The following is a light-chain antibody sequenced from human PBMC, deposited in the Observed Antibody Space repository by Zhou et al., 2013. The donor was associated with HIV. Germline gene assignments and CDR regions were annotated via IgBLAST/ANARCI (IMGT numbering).Light chain of an antibody. J-gene: IGKJ2*01. V-gene: IGKV1-5*03. CDR1: QSIGNW. CDR2: EAS. CDR3: QQCHRPYT. Sequence: DIQMTQSPSTLSASVGDRVSITCRASQSIGNWLAWYQQKPGKAPKLLIYEASNLESGVPSRFSGSRSGTEFTLTISSLQPDDFAIYFCQQCHRPYTFGQGTKLEIK.